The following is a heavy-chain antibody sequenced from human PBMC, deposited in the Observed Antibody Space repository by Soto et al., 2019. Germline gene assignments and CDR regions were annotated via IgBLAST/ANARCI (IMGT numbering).Heavy chain of an antibody. CDR3: ARARSWYDGFDP. V-gene: IGHV3-23*01. CDR1: GFTFSSYA. D-gene: IGHD6-13*01. Sequence: GGSLRLSCAASGFTFSSYAMSWVRQAPGKGLEWVSAISGSGGSTYYADSVKGRFTISRDNSKNTLYLQMNSLRAEDTAVYYCARARSWYDGFDPWGQGTLVTVSS. J-gene: IGHJ5*02. CDR2: ISGSGGST.